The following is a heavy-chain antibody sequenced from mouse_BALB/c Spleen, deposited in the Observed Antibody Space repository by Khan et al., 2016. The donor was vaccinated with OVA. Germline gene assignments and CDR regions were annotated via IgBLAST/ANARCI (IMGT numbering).Heavy chain of an antibody. V-gene: IGHV2-6*02. CDR3: ARWFDCYSSIYAMDY. Sequence: QVQLKESGPGLVAPSQSLSITCTVSGFSLTSYGIHWVRQPPGKGLEWLVVIWSDGSTNYNSALKSRLSISKDNSKSQVFLKMNSLQTDDTAIYYCARWFDCYSSIYAMDYWGQGTSVTVSS. CDR2: IWSDGST. J-gene: IGHJ4*01. D-gene: IGHD1-1*01. CDR1: GFSLTSYG.